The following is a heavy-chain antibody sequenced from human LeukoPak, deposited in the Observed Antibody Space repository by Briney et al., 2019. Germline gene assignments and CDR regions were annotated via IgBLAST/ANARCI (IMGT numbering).Heavy chain of an antibody. V-gene: IGHV3-7*05. J-gene: IGHJ4*02. CDR2: IKQDGSEK. CDR1: GFTFSNYW. CDR3: ARAGQDY. Sequence: GGSLRLSCAASGFTFSNYWMNWVRQAPGKGLEWVANIKQDGSEKYYVDSVKGRFTISGDNAKNSLYLQMNSLRAEDTAVYYCARAGQDYWGQGTLVTVSS.